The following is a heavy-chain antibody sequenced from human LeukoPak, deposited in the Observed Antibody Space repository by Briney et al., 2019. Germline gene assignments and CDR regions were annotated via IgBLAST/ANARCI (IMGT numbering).Heavy chain of an antibody. D-gene: IGHD1-26*01. Sequence: PSETLSLTCAVYGGSFSGYFWSWIRQPPGKGLEWIGEINHSGSTNYNPSLKSRLTMSVDTSKNQVSLKLSSVTAADTAVYYCARVEEVVGVNWFDPWGQGTLVTVSS. CDR3: ARVEEVVGVNWFDP. CDR1: GGSFSGYF. CDR2: INHSGST. J-gene: IGHJ5*02. V-gene: IGHV4-34*01.